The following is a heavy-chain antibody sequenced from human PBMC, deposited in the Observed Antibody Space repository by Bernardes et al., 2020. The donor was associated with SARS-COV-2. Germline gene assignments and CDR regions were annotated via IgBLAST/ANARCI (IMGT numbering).Heavy chain of an antibody. V-gene: IGHV3-23*01. CDR3: AKDLDDSSGYYAPCFGY. CDR1: GFTFRSYA. Sequence: GGSLRLSCAASGFTFRSYAMSWVRQAPGKGLEWVSAISGSGGSTYYADSVKGRFTISRDNSKNTLYLQMNSLRAEDTAVYYCAKDLDDSSGYYAPCFGYWGQGTLVTVSS. CDR2: ISGSGGST. J-gene: IGHJ4*02. D-gene: IGHD3-22*01.